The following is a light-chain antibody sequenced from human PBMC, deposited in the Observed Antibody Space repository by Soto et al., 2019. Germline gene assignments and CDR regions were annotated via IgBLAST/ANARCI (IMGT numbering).Light chain of an antibody. CDR3: QQSNTYSWT. Sequence: DIQMIQSPSTLSASVGDRVTITCRASQSITNWLAWYQQKPGKAPKLLIYGASTLESGVPSRFSGSGSGTEFTLTISSLQSDDFATYYCQQSNTYSWTFGQGTKVDIK. CDR2: GAS. J-gene: IGKJ1*01. CDR1: QSITNW. V-gene: IGKV1-5*01.